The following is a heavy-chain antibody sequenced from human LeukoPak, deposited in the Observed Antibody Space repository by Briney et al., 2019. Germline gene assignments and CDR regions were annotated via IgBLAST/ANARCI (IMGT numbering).Heavy chain of an antibody. V-gene: IGHV3-21*01. CDR2: ISSSSSYI. CDR1: GCTFSIYS. CDR3: ARDRSDGSPFDY. D-gene: IGHD3-3*01. Sequence: TGGSLRLSCAASGCTFSIYSMNWVRQAPGKGLEWVSSISSSSSYIYYADSVKGRFTISRDNPKNSLYLQMNSLRAEDTAVYYCARDRSDGSPFDYWGQGTLVTVSS. J-gene: IGHJ4*02.